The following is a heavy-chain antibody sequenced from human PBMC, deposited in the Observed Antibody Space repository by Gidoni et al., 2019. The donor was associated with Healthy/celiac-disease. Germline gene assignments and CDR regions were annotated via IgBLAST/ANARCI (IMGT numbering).Heavy chain of an antibody. J-gene: IGHJ6*02. CDR1: RFTFSRYA. V-gene: IGHV3-23*01. CDR2: ISGSGGST. CDR3: AHAGWIQLWSPRYYYYGMDV. Sequence: EVQLLESGGGLVQPGGSLRPSCAASRFTFSRYAMIWVRQAPGKGLEWVSAISGSGGSTYYADSVKGRFTISRDNSKNTLYLQMNSLRAEDTAVYYCAHAGWIQLWSPRYYYYGMDVWGQGTTVTVSS. D-gene: IGHD5-18*01.